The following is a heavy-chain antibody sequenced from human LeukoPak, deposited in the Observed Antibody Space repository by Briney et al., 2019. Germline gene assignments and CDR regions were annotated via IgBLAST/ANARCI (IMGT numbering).Heavy chain of an antibody. J-gene: IGHJ4*02. V-gene: IGHV3-7*01. CDR2: IKQDGCEK. CDR1: GFTFSSYW. CDR3: ARGSPYSIPFDY. D-gene: IGHD2-15*01. Sequence: GGSLRLSCAASGFTFSSYWMSWVRQAPGKGLDWVANIKQDGCEKYYVDSVKGRFTISRDKAKNSLYLQMNSLRAEDTAVYYCARGSPYSIPFDYWGQGTLVTVSS.